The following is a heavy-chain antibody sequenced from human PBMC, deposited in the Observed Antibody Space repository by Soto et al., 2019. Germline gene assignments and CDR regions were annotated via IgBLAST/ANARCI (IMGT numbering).Heavy chain of an antibody. CDR3: AQALVFTGGDGFDI. Sequence: QVRLQEWGPGLVKPSQTLSLKCSVSGGSITTGGRYWSWIRQLPGKGLEWIGDIYYSGNTYYNASLKSRDTISVEAAKNQFSLKLSSVTAADTAVYYCAQALVFTGGDGFDIWVQGRLVTVSS. D-gene: IGHD1-1*01. CDR1: GGSITTGGRY. CDR2: IYYSGNT. V-gene: IGHV4-31*02. J-gene: IGHJ3*02.